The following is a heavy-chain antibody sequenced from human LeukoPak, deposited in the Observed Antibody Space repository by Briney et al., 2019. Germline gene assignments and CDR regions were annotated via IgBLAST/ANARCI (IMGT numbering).Heavy chain of an antibody. CDR3: AKAYSSGWYYFDY. V-gene: IGHV3-23*01. Sequence: PGGSLRLSCTASGFTYSNYAMNWVRQAPGKGLEWVSVISGSGRSTYYADSVKGRFTISRDNSKNTLYLQMNSLRAEDTAVYYCAKAYSSGWYYFDYWGQGTLVTVSS. D-gene: IGHD6-19*01. CDR1: GFTYSNYA. J-gene: IGHJ4*02. CDR2: ISGSGRST.